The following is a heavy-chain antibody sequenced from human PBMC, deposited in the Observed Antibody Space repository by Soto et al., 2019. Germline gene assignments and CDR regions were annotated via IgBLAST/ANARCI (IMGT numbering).Heavy chain of an antibody. CDR1: GYSFTDYY. V-gene: IGHV5-10-1*01. J-gene: IGHJ2*01. Sequence: EVQLEQSGAEVKQAGESLRISCRGSGYSFTDYYIGWVRQMPGKGLEWMGRIGPSDSYTNYSPSFQGHVTISTDNSITTAYLQWRSLKTSDTAIYYCARQSGGGGDYYFELWGRGTLVTVSS. CDR2: IGPSDSYT. D-gene: IGHD3-16*01. CDR3: ARQSGGGGDYYFEL.